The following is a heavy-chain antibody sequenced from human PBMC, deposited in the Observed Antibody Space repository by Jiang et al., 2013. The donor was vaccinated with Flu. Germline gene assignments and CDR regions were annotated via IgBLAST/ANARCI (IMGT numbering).Heavy chain of an antibody. Sequence: SGSGLVKPSETLSLTCTVSGGSISSSSYYWGWIRQPPGKGLEWIGSIYYSGSTYYNPSLKSRVTISVDTSKNQFSLKLSSVTAADTAVYYCARRGGYSYGFDYWGQGTLVTVSS. J-gene: IGHJ4*02. CDR2: IYYSGST. D-gene: IGHD5-18*01. CDR1: GGSISSSSYY. V-gene: IGHV4-39*01. CDR3: ARRGGYSYGFDY.